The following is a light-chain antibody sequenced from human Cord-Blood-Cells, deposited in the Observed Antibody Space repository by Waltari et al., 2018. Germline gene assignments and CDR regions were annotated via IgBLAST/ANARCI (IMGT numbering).Light chain of an antibody. J-gene: IGLJ3*02. Sequence: QSVLTQPPSVSAAPGQKVTISCSGSSSNIGNNYVSWYQQLPGTAPKLLIYDNNKRPSGIPDRFSGSKSGTSATLGLTGLQTGDEADYYCGTWDSSLSAWVFGGGTKLTVL. CDR2: DNN. V-gene: IGLV1-51*01. CDR1: SSNIGNNY. CDR3: GTWDSSLSAWV.